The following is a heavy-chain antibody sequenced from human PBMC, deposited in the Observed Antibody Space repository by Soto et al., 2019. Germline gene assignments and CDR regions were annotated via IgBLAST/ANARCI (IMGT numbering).Heavy chain of an antibody. CDR3: ARVPDR. D-gene: IGHD2-2*01. Sequence: PSETLSLTCTVSGGSISSYYWSWIRQPPGKGLEWIGYIYHSGSTYYNPSLKSRVTISVDRSKNQFSLKLSSVTDADTAVYYCARVPDRWGQGTLVNVSS. CDR2: IYHSGST. J-gene: IGHJ5*02. CDR1: GGSISSYY. V-gene: IGHV4-59*12.